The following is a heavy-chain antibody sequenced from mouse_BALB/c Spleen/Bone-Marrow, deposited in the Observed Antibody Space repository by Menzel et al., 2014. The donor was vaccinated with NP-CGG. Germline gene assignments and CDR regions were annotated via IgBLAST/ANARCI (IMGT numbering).Heavy chain of an antibody. J-gene: IGHJ4*01. CDR2: IGSGGGST. Sequence: EVQGVESGGGLVKPGGSLKLSCAASGFAFSSYDMSWVRQTPEKRLEWVAYIGSGGGSTYYPDTVKGRFTISRDNAKNTLYLQMSSLKSEDTAMYYCARRYGYGAMDYWGQGTSVTVSS. D-gene: IGHD1-2*01. CDR3: ARRYGYGAMDY. CDR1: GFAFSSYD. V-gene: IGHV5-12-1*01.